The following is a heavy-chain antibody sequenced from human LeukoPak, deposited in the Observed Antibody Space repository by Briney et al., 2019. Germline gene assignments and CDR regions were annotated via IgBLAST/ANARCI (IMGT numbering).Heavy chain of an antibody. D-gene: IGHD2-15*01. CDR1: GGSISSYY. CDR2: SYYSGST. J-gene: IGHJ5*02. CDR3: AREGHCSGGSCHNWFDP. V-gene: IGHV4-59*01. Sequence: SETLSLTCTVSGGSISSYYWSWIRQPPGKGLEWIGYSYYSGSTNYNPSLKSRVTISVDTSKNQFSLKLSSVTAADTAVYYCAREGHCSGGSCHNWFDPWGQGTLVTVSS.